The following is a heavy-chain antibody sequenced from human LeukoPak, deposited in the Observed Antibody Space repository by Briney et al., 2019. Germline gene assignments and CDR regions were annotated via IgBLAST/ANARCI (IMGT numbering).Heavy chain of an antibody. CDR1: GGSFSGYY. CDR3: ARARYYYYYGRDV. V-gene: IGHV4-34*01. CDR2: INHSGST. J-gene: IGHJ6*02. Sequence: SETLSLTCAVYGGSFSGYYWSWIRQPPGKGLEWIGEINHSGSTNYNPSLKSRVTISVDTSKNQFSLKLSSVTAADTAVYYCARARYYYYYGRDVWGQGTTVTVSS.